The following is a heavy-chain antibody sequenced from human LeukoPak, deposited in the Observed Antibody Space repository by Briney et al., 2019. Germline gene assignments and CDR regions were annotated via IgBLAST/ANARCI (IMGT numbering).Heavy chain of an antibody. CDR2: IYPGDSDT. CDR1: GYSFTSYW. CDR3: ARRPEYSSGWYRAPFDY. V-gene: IGHV5-51*01. Sequence: GESLKISCKGSGYSFTSYWIGWVRQMPGQGLEWMGIIYPGDSDTRYSPSFQGQVTISADKSISTAYLQWSSLKASDTAMYYCARRPEYSSGWYRAPFDYWGQGTLVTVSS. D-gene: IGHD6-19*01. J-gene: IGHJ4*02.